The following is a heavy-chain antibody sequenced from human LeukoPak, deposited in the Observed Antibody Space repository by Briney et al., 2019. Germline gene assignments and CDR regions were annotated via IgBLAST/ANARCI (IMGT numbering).Heavy chain of an antibody. CDR2: INPSGGST. CDR1: GYTFTSYY. CDR3: AREGVVAAAGTKAFDI. Sequence: ASVKVSCKASGYTFTSYYMHWVRQAPGQGLEWMGIINPSGGSTSYAQKFQGRVTMTRDTSTSTVYMELSSLRSEDTAAYYCAREGVVAAAGTKAFDIWGQGTMVTVSS. D-gene: IGHD6-13*01. J-gene: IGHJ3*02. V-gene: IGHV1-46*01.